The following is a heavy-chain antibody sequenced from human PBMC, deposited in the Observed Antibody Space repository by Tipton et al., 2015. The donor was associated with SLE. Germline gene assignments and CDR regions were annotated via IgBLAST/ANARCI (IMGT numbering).Heavy chain of an antibody. V-gene: IGHV3-11*01. CDR2: ISSSGSTI. CDR3: AKDSIMGDGIYNWLDH. CDR1: GFTLSDYD. J-gene: IGHJ5*02. Sequence: GSLRLSCAASGFTLSDYDMRWIRQAPGKGLEWVSYISSSGSTIYYADSVKGRSTISRDDLKNTVYLQMNSLRPEDTAVYYCAKDSIMGDGIYNWLDHWGQGTLVTVSS. D-gene: IGHD3-16*01.